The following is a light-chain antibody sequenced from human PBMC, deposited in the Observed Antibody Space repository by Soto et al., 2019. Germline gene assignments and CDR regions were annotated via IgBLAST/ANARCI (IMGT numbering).Light chain of an antibody. V-gene: IGKV2-28*01. CDR1: QSLLHSNGYNY. CDR2: LGS. Sequence: DIVMPQSPLSLPFTPGEPASISCRSSQSLLHSNGYNYLDWYLQKPGQSPQLLIYLGSNRASGVPDRFSGSGSGTDFTLKISRVEAEDVGVYYCMQALQTPITFGQGTRLEIK. J-gene: IGKJ5*01. CDR3: MQALQTPIT.